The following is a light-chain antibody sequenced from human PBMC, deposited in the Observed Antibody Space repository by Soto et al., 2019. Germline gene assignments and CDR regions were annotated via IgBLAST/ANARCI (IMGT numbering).Light chain of an antibody. J-gene: IGKJ3*01. CDR3: QRRSECPPFT. CDR2: DAS. Sequence: EIVLTQSPATLSLSPGERATLSCRASQSVSSYLSWYQQKPGQAPRLLIYDASNRATGIPARFSGSGSGTDFTLTIGSIEPEDFAVDFCQRRSECPPFTFGPGTKVDIE. CDR1: QSVSSY. V-gene: IGKV3-11*01.